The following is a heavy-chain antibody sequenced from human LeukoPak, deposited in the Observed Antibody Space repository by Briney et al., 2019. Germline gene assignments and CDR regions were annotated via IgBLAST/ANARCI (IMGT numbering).Heavy chain of an antibody. CDR2: MNPNRGNT. V-gene: IGHV1-8*03. Sequence: ASVKLSCTASVYTFASSDINWVRQATGQGLEWMGWMNPNRGNTGYAQKFQGRVPITRNPSISTAHMELRSLRAEDTAVYYCARGGNVDDYGDQRPYDWFDPWGQGTLVTVSS. CDR3: ARGGNVDDYGDQRPYDWFDP. D-gene: IGHD4-17*01. CDR1: VYTFASSD. J-gene: IGHJ5*02.